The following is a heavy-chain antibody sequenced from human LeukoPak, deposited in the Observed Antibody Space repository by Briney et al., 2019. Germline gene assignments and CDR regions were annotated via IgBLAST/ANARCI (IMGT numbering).Heavy chain of an antibody. CDR3: ARSQNYYGSGDY. D-gene: IGHD3-10*01. Sequence: SETLSLTCTVSGDSVSNGNYYWSWLRQPPGKALEWIGYIYYTGSTYCNPSLEGRVTISVDTSRNQLSVKLSSVTAADTAVYYCARSQNYYGSGDYWSQGTLVTVSS. CDR1: GDSVSNGNYY. V-gene: IGHV4-61*01. CDR2: IYYTGST. J-gene: IGHJ4*02.